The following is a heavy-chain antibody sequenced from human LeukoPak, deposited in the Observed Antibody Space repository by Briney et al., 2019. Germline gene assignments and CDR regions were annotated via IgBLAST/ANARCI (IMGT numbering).Heavy chain of an antibody. J-gene: IGHJ3*02. CDR2: IYYSGST. V-gene: IGHV4-59*01. D-gene: IGHD4-23*01. Sequence: PSETLSLTCTVSGGSISSYYWSWIRQPPGKGLEWIGYIYYSGSTNYNPSLKSRVTISVDTSKNQFSLKLSSVTAADTAVYYCARDLGGTPQPNAFDIWGQGTMATVSS. CDR3: ARDLGGTPQPNAFDI. CDR1: GGSISSYY.